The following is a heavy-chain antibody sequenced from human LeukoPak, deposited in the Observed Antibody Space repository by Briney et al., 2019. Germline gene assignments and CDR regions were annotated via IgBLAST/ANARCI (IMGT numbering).Heavy chain of an antibody. Sequence: PGGSLRLSCAASRFTFSTYAMSWVRQAPGKGLEWVSGISGSGSSTYYADSVKGRFTISRDNSKNTLYLQMNSLRAEDTAVYYCAKDGDNDAFDIWGQGTMVTVSS. CDR1: RFTFSTYA. CDR3: AKDGDNDAFDI. CDR2: ISGSGSST. J-gene: IGHJ3*02. D-gene: IGHD3-10*01. V-gene: IGHV3-23*01.